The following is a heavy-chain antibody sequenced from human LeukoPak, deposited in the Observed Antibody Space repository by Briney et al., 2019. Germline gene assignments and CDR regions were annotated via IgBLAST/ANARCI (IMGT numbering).Heavy chain of an antibody. CDR2: INPNSGGT. CDR3: ARGGYSSSWYDP. J-gene: IGHJ5*02. Sequence: ASVKVSCKASGYTFTSYGISWVRQAPGQGLEWMGWINPNSGGTNYAQKFQGRVTMTRDTSISTAYMELSRLRSDDTAVYYCARGGYSSSWYDPWGQGTLVTVSS. V-gene: IGHV1-2*02. D-gene: IGHD6-13*01. CDR1: GYTFTSYG.